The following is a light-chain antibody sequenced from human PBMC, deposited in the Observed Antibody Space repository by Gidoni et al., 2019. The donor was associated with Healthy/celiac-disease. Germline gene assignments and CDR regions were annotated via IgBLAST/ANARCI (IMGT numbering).Light chain of an antibody. CDR3: QQYYNTPWT. J-gene: IGKJ1*01. CDR2: WAS. V-gene: IGKV4-1*01. CDR1: QSVLYISNNKNF. Sequence: DIVMTQSPDSLAVSLGERATINCKSSQSVLYISNNKNFLAWYQQKPGQPPKLLFYWASTRESGVPDRFSGSGSGTDFTLTISSLQAEDVAVYYCQQYYNTPWTFGQGTKVEIK.